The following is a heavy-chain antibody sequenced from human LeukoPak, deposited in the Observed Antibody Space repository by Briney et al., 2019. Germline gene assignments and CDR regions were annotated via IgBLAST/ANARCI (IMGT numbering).Heavy chain of an antibody. CDR2: FYVGGAT. V-gene: IGHV3-53*01. CDR3: ARGDGYNFFDY. D-gene: IGHD5-24*01. Sequence: PGGSLRLSCAVSGFSVTNNYMNWVRQAPGKGREGVSVFYVGGATYYADSVKGRFTISRDNSENTLYLQMKSLGAEDTAVYYCARGDGYNFFDYWGQGTLVTVSS. CDR1: GFSVTNNY. J-gene: IGHJ4*02.